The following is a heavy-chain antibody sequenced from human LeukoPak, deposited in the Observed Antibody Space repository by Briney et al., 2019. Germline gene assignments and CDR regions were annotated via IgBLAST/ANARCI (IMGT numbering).Heavy chain of an antibody. J-gene: IGHJ3*02. V-gene: IGHV3-23*01. CDR2: ISGSGGST. CDR1: GFTFGSHA. D-gene: IGHD3-10*01. Sequence: GGSLRLSCAASGFTFGSHAMNWVRQAPGKGLEWVSAISGSGGSTYYTDSVKGRFTISRDNSKNTLYLQMTSLRAEDTAVYHCAKVVHYYGSGSYDAFDIWGQGTMVTVSS. CDR3: AKVVHYYGSGSYDAFDI.